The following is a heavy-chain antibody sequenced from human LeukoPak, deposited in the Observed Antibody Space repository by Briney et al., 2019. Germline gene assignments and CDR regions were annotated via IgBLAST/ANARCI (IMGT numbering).Heavy chain of an antibody. V-gene: IGHV3-66*02. D-gene: IGHD2-21*01. CDR2: IYSGGST. J-gene: IGHJ6*03. CDR1: GFTVSSNY. Sequence: GGSLSLSCAASGFTVSSNYMSWVRQAPGKGLEWVSVIYSGGSTYYADSVKGRFTISRDNSKNTLYLQMNSLRAEDTAVYYCARQAYVAQLGGRYYYMDVWGKGTTVTVSS. CDR3: ARQAYVAQLGGRYYYMDV.